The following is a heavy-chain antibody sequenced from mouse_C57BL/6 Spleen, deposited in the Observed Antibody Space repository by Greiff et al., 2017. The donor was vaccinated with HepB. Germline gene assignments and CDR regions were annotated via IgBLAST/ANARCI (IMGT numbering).Heavy chain of an antibody. D-gene: IGHD1-1*01. CDR3: ARAYYGSSYGYFDV. CDR2: IDPSDSYT. V-gene: IGHV1-69*01. J-gene: IGHJ1*03. Sequence: VQLQQSGAELVMPGASVKLSCEASGYTFTSYWMHWVKQRPGQGLEWIGEIDPSDSYTNYNQKFKGKSTLTVDKSSSTAYMQLSSLTSEDSAVYYCARAYYGSSYGYFDVWGTGTTVTVSS. CDR1: GYTFTSYW.